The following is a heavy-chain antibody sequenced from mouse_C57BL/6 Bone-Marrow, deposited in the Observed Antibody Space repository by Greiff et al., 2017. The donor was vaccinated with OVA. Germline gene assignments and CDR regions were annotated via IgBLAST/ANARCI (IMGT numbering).Heavy chain of an antibody. D-gene: IGHD2-3*01. CDR2: IHPNSGST. Sequence: QVQLQQSGAELVKPGASVKLSCKASGYTFTSYWMHWVKQRPGQGLEWIGTIHPNSGSTNYHAKFKGKATLTVDKSSSKAYMQLSSLTSEDSAVYYCARLRCLLPWYWGQGTTLTVSS. CDR3: ARLRCLLPWY. J-gene: IGHJ2*01. CDR1: GYTFTSYW. V-gene: IGHV1-64*01.